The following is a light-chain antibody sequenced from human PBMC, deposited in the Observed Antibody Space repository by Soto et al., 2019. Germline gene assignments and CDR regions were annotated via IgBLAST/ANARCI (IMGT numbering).Light chain of an antibody. CDR2: DNN. J-gene: IGLJ1*01. CDR3: AVWDDSQNGFFA. CDR1: RSNIGSNA. Sequence: QSVLTQPPSASGAPGQRVTISSSGSRSNIGSNAVSWYQQLPGKAPKLLIYDNNHRPSGVPDRFSASKSGTSASLAISGLQSEDEADYYCAVWDDSQNGFFAFGTGTKLTVL. V-gene: IGLV1-44*01.